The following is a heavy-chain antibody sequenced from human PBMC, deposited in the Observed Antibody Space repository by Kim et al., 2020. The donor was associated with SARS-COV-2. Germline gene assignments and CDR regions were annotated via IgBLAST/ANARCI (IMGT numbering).Heavy chain of an antibody. CDR3: ARRADPDDYYDSSGPDAFDI. CDR2: MNPNSGNT. V-gene: IGHV1-8*01. CDR1: GYTFTSYD. J-gene: IGHJ3*02. D-gene: IGHD3-22*01. Sequence: ASVKVSCKASGYTFTSYDINWVRQATGQGLEWMGWMNPNSGNTGYAQKFQGRVTMTRNTSISTAYMELSSLRSEDTAVYYCARRADPDDYYDSSGPDAFDIWGQGTMVTVSS.